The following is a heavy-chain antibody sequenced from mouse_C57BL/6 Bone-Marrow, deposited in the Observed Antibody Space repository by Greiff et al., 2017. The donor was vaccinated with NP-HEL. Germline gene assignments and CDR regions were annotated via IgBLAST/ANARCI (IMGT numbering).Heavy chain of an antibody. CDR3: TNYSPAWFAY. Sequence: EVQLQQSGAELVRPGASVKLSCTASGFNIKDDYMHWVKQRPEQGLEWIGWIDPENGDTEYASKFQGKATITADTSANTAYLQLSSLTSEDTAVYYCTNYSPAWFAYWGQGTLVTVSA. CDR1: GFNIKDDY. CDR2: IDPENGDT. V-gene: IGHV14-4*01. D-gene: IGHD2-12*01. J-gene: IGHJ3*01.